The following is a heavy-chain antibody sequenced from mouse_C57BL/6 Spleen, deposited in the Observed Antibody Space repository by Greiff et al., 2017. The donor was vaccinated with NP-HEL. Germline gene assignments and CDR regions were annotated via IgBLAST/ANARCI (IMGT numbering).Heavy chain of an antibody. CDR2: IRSKSSNYAT. CDR3: VRDKRDYDDYYAMDY. J-gene: IGHJ4*01. V-gene: IGHV10-3*01. CDR1: GFTFNTYA. Sequence: EVQLQESGGGLVQPKGSLKLSCAASGFTFNTYAMHWVRQAPGKGLEWVARIRSKSSNYATYYADSVKDRFTISRDDSQSMLYLQMHNLKTEDTAMYDCVRDKRDYDDYYAMDYWGQGTSVTVSS. D-gene: IGHD2-4*01.